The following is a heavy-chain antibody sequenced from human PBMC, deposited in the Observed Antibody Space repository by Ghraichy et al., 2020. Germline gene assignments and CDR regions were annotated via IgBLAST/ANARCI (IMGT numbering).Heavy chain of an antibody. D-gene: IGHD3-10*01. J-gene: IGHJ5*02. CDR3: ARWLVRGVLGFWFDP. CDR1: GGTFSSYA. V-gene: IGHV1-69*13. CDR2: IIPIFGTA. Sequence: SVKDSCKASGGTFSSYAISWVRQAPGQGLEWMGGIIPIFGTANYAQKFQGRVTITADESTSTAYMELSSLRSEDTAVYYCARWLVRGVLGFWFDPWGQGTLVTVSS.